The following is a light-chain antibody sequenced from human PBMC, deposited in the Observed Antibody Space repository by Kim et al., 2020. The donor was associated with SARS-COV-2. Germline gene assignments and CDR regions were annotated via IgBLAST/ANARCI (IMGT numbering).Light chain of an antibody. CDR3: AAWDDSLSGYV. J-gene: IGLJ1*01. CDR2: NNN. V-gene: IGLV1-44*01. CDR1: SSNIGRNT. Sequence: QSVLTQPPSASGTPGQSVTISCSGSSSNIGRNTVNWYQQLPGTAPKLLIYNNNQRPSGVPDRFSDSKSGTSASLAISGLQSDDEADYYCAAWDDSLSGYVFGTGTKVTFL.